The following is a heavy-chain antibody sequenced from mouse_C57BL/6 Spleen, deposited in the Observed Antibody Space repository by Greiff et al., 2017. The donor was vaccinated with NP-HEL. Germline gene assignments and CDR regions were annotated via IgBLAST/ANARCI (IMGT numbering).Heavy chain of an antibody. Sequence: EVQLVESGPGLVKPSQSLSLTCSVTGYSITSGYYWNWIRQFPGNKLEWMGYISYDGSNNYNPSLKNRISITRDTSKNQFFLKLNSVTTEDTATYYCARTELYWYFDVWGTGTTVTVSS. V-gene: IGHV3-6*01. CDR2: ISYDGSN. CDR3: ARTELYWYFDV. J-gene: IGHJ1*03. CDR1: GYSITSGYY.